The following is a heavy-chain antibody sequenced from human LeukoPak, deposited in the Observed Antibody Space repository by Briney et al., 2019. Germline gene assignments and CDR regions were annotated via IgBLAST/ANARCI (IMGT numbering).Heavy chain of an antibody. CDR1: GGTFSSYA. CDR3: ASSSLRGGGNSGY. J-gene: IGHJ4*02. CDR2: IIPILGIA. D-gene: IGHD4-23*01. V-gene: IGHV1-69*04. Sequence: SVKVSCKASGGTFSSYAISWVRQAPGQGLEWVGRIIPILGIANYAQKFQGRVTITADKSTSTAYMELSSLRSEDTAVYYCASSSLRGGGNSGYWGQGTLVTVSS.